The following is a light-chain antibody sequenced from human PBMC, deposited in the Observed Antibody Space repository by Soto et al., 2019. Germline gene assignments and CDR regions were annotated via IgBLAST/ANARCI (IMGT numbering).Light chain of an antibody. CDR2: DAS. CDR1: QSVSSY. Sequence: EIVLTQSPAILSMSPGERATLSCRASQSVSSYFAWYQQKPGQAPRLLIYDASNRATGVPARFSGSGSGTDFTLTISSLEPEDFAVYYCQQRSNWPRTFGQGTKV. CDR3: QQRSNWPRT. V-gene: IGKV3-11*01. J-gene: IGKJ1*01.